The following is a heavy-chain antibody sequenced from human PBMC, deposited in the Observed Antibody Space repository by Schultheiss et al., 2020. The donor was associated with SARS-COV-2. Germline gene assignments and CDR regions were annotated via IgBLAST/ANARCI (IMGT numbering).Heavy chain of an antibody. V-gene: IGHV3-23*01. CDR1: GFTFNTYA. D-gene: IGHD3-3*02. Sequence: GGSLRLSCADSGFTFNTYAMTWVRQAPGKGLDWVSNISHSGGSTYYGDSVKGRFTISRDNAKNTLYLQMNSLRAEDTAVYYCARGISNTVSASAFDIWGQGKMVTVSS. CDR3: ARGISNTVSASAFDI. CDR2: ISHSGGST. J-gene: IGHJ3*02.